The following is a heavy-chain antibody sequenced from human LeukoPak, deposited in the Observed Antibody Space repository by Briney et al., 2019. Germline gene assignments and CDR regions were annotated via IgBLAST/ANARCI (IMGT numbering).Heavy chain of an antibody. J-gene: IGHJ4*02. D-gene: IGHD2-2*01. Sequence: PGASVKVSCKASGYTFTGYYMHWVRQAPGQGLEWMGWINPNSGGTNYAQKFQGRVTMTRDTSTSTVYMELSSLRSEDTAVYYCARGYQLPLLYYFDYWGQETLVTVSS. CDR3: ARGYQLPLLYYFDY. CDR1: GYTFTGYY. CDR2: INPNSGGT. V-gene: IGHV1-2*02.